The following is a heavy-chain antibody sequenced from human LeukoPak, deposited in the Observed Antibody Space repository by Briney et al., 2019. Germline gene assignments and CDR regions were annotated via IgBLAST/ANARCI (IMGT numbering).Heavy chain of an antibody. J-gene: IGHJ4*02. V-gene: IGHV3-21*01. CDR2: ISSSSSYI. CDR3: ARGQEVVTEYYFDY. D-gene: IGHD2-21*02. CDR1: GFTFSSYS. Sequence: KSGGSLRLSCAASGFTFSSYSMNWVRQAPGKGLEWVSSISSSSSYIYYADSVKGRFTISRDNAKNSLYLQMNSLRAEDTAVYYCARGQEVVTEYYFDYWGQGTLVTVSS.